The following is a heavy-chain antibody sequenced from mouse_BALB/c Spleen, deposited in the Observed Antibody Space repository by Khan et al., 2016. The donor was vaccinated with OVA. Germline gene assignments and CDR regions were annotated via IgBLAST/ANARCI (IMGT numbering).Heavy chain of an antibody. CDR3: ARDYWFVY. CDR1: GFTFSNYA. CDR2: ISSGGDT. V-gene: IGHV5-6-5*01. Sequence: EVQLVESGGGLVKPGGSLKVSCAASGFTFSNYAMSWVRQTPEKRMEWVASISSGGDTYYPDRMKGRFSISRDNAMNILYLQMSSMRSEVTAMYYCARDYWFVYWGQGTLVTVSA. J-gene: IGHJ3*01.